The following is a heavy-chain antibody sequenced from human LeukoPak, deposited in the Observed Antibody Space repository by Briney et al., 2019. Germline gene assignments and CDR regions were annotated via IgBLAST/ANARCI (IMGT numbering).Heavy chain of an antibody. J-gene: IGHJ6*02. V-gene: IGHV3-66*01. CDR2: IYSGGTT. CDR1: GLTVSSSS. Sequence: GGSLRLSCAASGLTVSSSSMSWVRQAPGKGLEWVSVIYSGGTTYYADSVKDRFTISRDNSKNTLYLQMHSLRAEDTALYYCARDGGFNGYDSLKRLYYYNGMDVWGQGTTVTVSS. CDR3: ARDGGFNGYDSLKRLYYYNGMDV. D-gene: IGHD5-12*01.